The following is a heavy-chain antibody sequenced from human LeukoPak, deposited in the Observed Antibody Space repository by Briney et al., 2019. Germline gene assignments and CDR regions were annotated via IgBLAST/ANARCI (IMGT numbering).Heavy chain of an antibody. CDR2: ISPTGSTT. D-gene: IGHD4-17*01. CDR1: GFSFSGHW. J-gene: IGHJ4*02. CDR3: ARDLGYGDYVGY. Sequence: GGSLRLSCTASGFSFSGHWMHWARQLPGKGLVWVSRISPTGSTTSYADSVKGRFTVSRDNAKNTLYLQMNSLKAEDTAVHYCARDLGYGDYVGYWGQGTLVTVSS. V-gene: IGHV3-74*01.